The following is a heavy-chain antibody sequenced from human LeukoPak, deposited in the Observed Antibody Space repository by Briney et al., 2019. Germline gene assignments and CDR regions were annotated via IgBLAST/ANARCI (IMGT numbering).Heavy chain of an antibody. Sequence: SETLSLTCTVSGYSISSGYYWGWIRQPPGKGLEWIGSIYHSGSTYYNPSLKSRVTISVDTSKNQFSLKLSSVTAADTAVYYCARQGGSYYSDYWGQGTLVTVSS. J-gene: IGHJ4*02. V-gene: IGHV4-38-2*02. CDR3: ARQGGSYYSDY. CDR1: GYSISSGYY. CDR2: IYHSGST. D-gene: IGHD1-26*01.